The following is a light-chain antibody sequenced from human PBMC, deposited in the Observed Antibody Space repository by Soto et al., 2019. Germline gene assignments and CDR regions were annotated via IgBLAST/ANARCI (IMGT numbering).Light chain of an antibody. CDR1: QSVSSSY. CDR2: GAS. J-gene: IGKJ2*01. Sequence: EIVLTQSPGTLSLSPGERDTISCRASQSVSSSYLAWYQQKPGQAPRLLIYGASSRATGIPDRFSGSGSGTDFTLTISRLEPEDFAVYYCQQYGSSPYTFGQGTKVDIK. CDR3: QQYGSSPYT. V-gene: IGKV3-20*01.